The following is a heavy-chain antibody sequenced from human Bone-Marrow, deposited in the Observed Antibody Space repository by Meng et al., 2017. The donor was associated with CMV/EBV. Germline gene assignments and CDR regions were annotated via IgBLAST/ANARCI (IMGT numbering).Heavy chain of an antibody. CDR2: IGWNSRII. V-gene: IGHV3-9*01. J-gene: IGHJ4*02. D-gene: IGHD1-26*01. Sequence: LSLTCAASGFRFDDYAMHWVRQAPGKGLEWVSIIGWNSRIIGYADFVKGRFTISRDNAKNSLYLQMNNLRVEDTALYYCAKEGGADGAILNWGQGTLVTVSS. CDR1: GFRFDDYA. CDR3: AKEGGADGAILN.